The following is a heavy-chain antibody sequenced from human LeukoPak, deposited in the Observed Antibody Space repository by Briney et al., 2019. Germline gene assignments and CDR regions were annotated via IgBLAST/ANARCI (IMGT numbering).Heavy chain of an antibody. D-gene: IGHD6-13*01. V-gene: IGHV1-2*02. CDR3: ARVREQQTNLNTEYYFDY. CDR1: GCTFTGYY. Sequence: ASVKVSCKASGCTFTGYYMHWVRQAPGQGLEWMGWINPNSGGTNYAQKFQGRVTMTRDTSISTAYMELSRLRSDDTAVYYCARVREQQTNLNTEYYFDYWGQGTLVTVSS. CDR2: INPNSGGT. J-gene: IGHJ4*02.